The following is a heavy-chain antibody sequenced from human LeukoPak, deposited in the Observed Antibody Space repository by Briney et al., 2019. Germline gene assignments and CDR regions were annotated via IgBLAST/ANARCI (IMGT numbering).Heavy chain of an antibody. J-gene: IGHJ6*02. CDR2: ISYDGSNK. D-gene: IGHD6-13*01. Sequence: GGSLRLSCAASGLIFRSNGIHWVRQAPGKGLEWVALISYDGSNKYYADSVKGRFTISRDNSKNTLYLQMNSLRAEDTAVFYCAKGRSSSSLFYYYYGMDVWGQGTTVTVSS. CDR1: GLIFRSNG. CDR3: AKGRSSSSLFYYYYGMDV. V-gene: IGHV3-30*18.